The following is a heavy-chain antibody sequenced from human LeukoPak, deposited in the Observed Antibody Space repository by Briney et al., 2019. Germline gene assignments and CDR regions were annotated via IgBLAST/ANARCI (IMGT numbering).Heavy chain of an antibody. CDR1: GFTFSSYA. V-gene: IGHV3-49*04. Sequence: SGGSLRLSCAASGFTFSSYAMSWVRQAPGKGLEWVGFIRSKAYGGTTEYAASVKGRFTISRDDSKSIAYLQMNSLKTEDTAVYYCTRDRAYSFDYWGQGTLVTVSS. CDR3: TRDRAYSFDY. D-gene: IGHD5-18*01. J-gene: IGHJ4*02. CDR2: IRSKAYGGTT.